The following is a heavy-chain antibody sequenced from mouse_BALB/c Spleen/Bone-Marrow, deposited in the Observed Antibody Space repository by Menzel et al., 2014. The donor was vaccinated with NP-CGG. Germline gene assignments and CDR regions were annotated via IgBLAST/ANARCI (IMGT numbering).Heavy chain of an antibody. D-gene: IGHD2-1*01. CDR3: ARQGYYGKGDY. V-gene: IGHV4-1*02. Sequence: EVQLQQSGGGLVQPGGSLKLSCAASGFDFSRYWMSWVRQAPGKGLEWIGEINPDSSTINYTPSLKDKFIISRDNAKNTLYLRMSKVRSEDTALYYCARQGYYGKGDYWGQGTTLTVSS. J-gene: IGHJ2*01. CDR1: GFDFSRYW. CDR2: INPDSSTI.